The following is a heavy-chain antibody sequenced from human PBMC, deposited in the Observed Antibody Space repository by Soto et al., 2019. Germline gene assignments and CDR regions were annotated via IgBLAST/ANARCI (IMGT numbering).Heavy chain of an antibody. CDR3: VKDRAVAGVFDY. Sequence: GGSLRLSCAASGFFLNSYAMHWVRQAPGKGLEWVAVISSDGSNENFGDSVKGRLALTRDTSKNTLYLHMNDLRAEDTARYYCVKDRAVAGVFDYWGQGTLVTVSS. D-gene: IGHD6-19*01. V-gene: IGHV3-30*18. CDR2: ISSDGSNE. J-gene: IGHJ4*02. CDR1: GFFLNSYA.